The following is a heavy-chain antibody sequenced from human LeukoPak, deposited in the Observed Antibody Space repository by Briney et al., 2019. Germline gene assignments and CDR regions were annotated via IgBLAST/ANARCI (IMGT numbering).Heavy chain of an antibody. CDR3: AKKAQYDGHYPLDY. CDR2: IAPNGGSR. Sequence: GGSLRLSCAVSGFTFSTSAMSWVRQIPGKGLEWVSAIAPNGGSREYRDSVKGRFTISRDTSKNTLYLQMNSLRAEDTALYFCAKKAQYDGHYPLDYWGQGTLVTVSA. V-gene: IGHV3-23*01. CDR1: GFTFSTSA. J-gene: IGHJ4*02. D-gene: IGHD4/OR15-4a*01.